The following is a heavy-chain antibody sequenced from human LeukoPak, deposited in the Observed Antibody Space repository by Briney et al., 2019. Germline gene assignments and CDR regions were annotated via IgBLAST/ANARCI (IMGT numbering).Heavy chain of an antibody. D-gene: IGHD3-22*01. CDR3: ATALDYCDSSNPVPIDY. CDR2: ISGSGGST. Sequence: GGSLRLSCAASGFTFSSYAMSWVRQAPGKGLEWVSAISGSGGSTYYADSVKGRFTISRDNSKNTLYLQMNSLRAEDTAVYYCATALDYCDSSNPVPIDYWGQGTLVTVSS. CDR1: GFTFSSYA. V-gene: IGHV3-23*01. J-gene: IGHJ4*02.